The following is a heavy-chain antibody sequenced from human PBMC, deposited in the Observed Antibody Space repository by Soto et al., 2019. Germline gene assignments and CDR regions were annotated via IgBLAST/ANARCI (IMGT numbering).Heavy chain of an antibody. CDR3: ATARRSPGGSGYYRYYYYGMDV. CDR2: IIPIFGTA. D-gene: IGHD3-3*01. CDR1: GGTFSSYA. V-gene: IGHV1-69*13. Sequence: SVKVSCKASGGTFSSYAISWVRQAPGQGLEWMGGIIPIFGTANYAQKFQGRVTITADESKSTAYMELSSLRSEDTAVYYCATARRSPGGSGYYRYYYYGMDVGGQGTTVTVSS. J-gene: IGHJ6*02.